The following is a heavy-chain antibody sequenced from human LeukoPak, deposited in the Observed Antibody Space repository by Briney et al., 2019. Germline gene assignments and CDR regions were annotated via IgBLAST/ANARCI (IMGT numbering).Heavy chain of an antibody. CDR3: ARDQLAYSGYDTLFDY. CDR1: GFTFNSYA. CDR2: ISYDGSNK. Sequence: GGSLRLSCAASGFTFNSYAIHWVRQAPGKGLEWVAVISYDGSNKYYAESVKGRFTISRDNFKNTLYLQLNSLRPDDTAVYYCARDQLAYSGYDTLFDYWGQGTLVTVSS. D-gene: IGHD5-12*01. J-gene: IGHJ4*02. V-gene: IGHV3-30*04.